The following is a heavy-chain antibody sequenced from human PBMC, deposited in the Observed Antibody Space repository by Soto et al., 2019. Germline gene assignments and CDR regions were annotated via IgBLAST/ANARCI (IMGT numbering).Heavy chain of an antibody. J-gene: IGHJ4*02. CDR1: GFTFSNAW. V-gene: IGHV3-15*07. D-gene: IGHD5-18*01. CDR3: TTNSWIQLWLSADGGTFFDY. CDR2: IKSKTDGGTT. Sequence: GGSLRLSCAASGFTFSNAWMNWVRQAPGKGLEWVGRIKSKTDGGTTDYAAPVKGRFTISRDDSKNTLYLQMNSLKTEDTAVYYCTTNSWIQLWLSADGGTFFDYWGQGTLVTVSS.